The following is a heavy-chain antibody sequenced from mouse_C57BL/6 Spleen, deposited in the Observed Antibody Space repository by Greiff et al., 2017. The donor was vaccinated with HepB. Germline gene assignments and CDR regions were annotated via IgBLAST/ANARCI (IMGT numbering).Heavy chain of an antibody. J-gene: IGHJ2*01. CDR3: TRLHPGSSFLLGY. V-gene: IGHV1-15*01. Sequence: QVQLQQSGAELVRPGASVTLSCKASGYTFTDYEMHWVKQTPVHGLEWIGAIDPETGGTAYNQKFKGKAILTADKSSSTAYMELRSLTSEDSAVYYCTRLHPGSSFLLGYWGQGTTLTVSS. CDR2: IDPETGGT. D-gene: IGHD1-1*01. CDR1: GYTFTDYE.